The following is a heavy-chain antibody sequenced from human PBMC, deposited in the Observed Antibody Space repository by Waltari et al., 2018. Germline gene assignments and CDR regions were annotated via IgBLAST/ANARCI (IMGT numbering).Heavy chain of an antibody. J-gene: IGHJ2*01. Sequence: QLQLQESGPGLVKPSETLSLTCTVSGGSISSSSYYWGWIRQPPGKGLEWIGSIYYSGSTYYNPSLKSRVTISVDTAKNQFSLKLSSVTAADTAVYYCARPYSSSWTYWYFDLWGRGTLVIVSS. CDR1: GGSISSSSYY. V-gene: IGHV4-39*07. CDR2: IYYSGST. D-gene: IGHD6-13*01. CDR3: ARPYSSSWTYWYFDL.